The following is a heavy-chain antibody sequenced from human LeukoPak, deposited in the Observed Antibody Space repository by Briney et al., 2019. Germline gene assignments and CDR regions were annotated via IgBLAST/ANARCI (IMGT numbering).Heavy chain of an antibody. CDR3: ARNSRGYSYGADDY. J-gene: IGHJ4*02. V-gene: IGHV1-2*02. CDR1: GYTFTGYY. D-gene: IGHD5-18*01. CDR2: INPNSGGT. Sequence: ASVKVSSKASGYTFTGYYMHWVRQAPGQGHEWMGWINPNSGGTNYAQKFQGRVAMTRDTSISTAYMELSRLRSDDTAVYYCARNSRGYSYGADDYWGQGTLVTVSS.